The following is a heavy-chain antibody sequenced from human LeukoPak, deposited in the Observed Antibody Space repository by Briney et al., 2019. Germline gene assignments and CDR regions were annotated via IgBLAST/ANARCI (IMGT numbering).Heavy chain of an antibody. CDR2: IYYSGST. CDR1: GGSISSNSYY. CDR3: ARDWAYYDIGGD. Sequence: PSETLSLTCTVSGGSISSNSYYWGWIRQPPGKGLEWIGSIYYSGSTNYNPSLKSRVTVSVDTSKNQFSLKLSSVTAADTAVYYCARDWAYYDIGGDWGQGTLVTVSS. V-gene: IGHV4-39*07. J-gene: IGHJ4*02. D-gene: IGHD3-9*01.